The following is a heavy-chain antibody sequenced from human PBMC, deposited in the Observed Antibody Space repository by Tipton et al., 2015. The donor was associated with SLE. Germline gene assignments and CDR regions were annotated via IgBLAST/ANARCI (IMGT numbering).Heavy chain of an antibody. Sequence: TLSLTCTVSRGSITSDAYHLNWIRQPAGKGLEWIGRMDASGNFNYNPSLQSRITISLDTSKNQFSLNLSSVTAADTAVYYCARGGIYHDYSGNFDYWGQGTLVSASS. D-gene: IGHD3-22*01. CDR2: MDASGNF. J-gene: IGHJ4*02. V-gene: IGHV4-61*02. CDR1: RGSITSDAYH. CDR3: ARGGIYHDYSGNFDY.